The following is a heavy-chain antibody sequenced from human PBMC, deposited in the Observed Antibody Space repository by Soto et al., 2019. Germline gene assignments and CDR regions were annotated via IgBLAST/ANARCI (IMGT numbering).Heavy chain of an antibody. V-gene: IGHV1-18*04. CDR2: ISAYNGNT. J-gene: IGHJ5*02. CDR1: GYTFTSYG. D-gene: IGHD3-10*01. CDR3: ARVVGVRGVIIPNWFDP. Sequence: ASVKVSCKASGYTFTSYGISWVRQAPGQGLEWMGWISAYNGNTNYAQKLQGRVTMTTDTSTSTAYMELRSLRSDDTAVYYCARVVGVRGVIIPNWFDPWGQGTLVTVSS.